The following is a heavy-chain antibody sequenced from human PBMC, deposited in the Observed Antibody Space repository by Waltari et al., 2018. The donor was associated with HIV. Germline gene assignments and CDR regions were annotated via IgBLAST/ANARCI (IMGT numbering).Heavy chain of an antibody. V-gene: IGHV3-66*01. CDR2: IYSGGST. Sequence: EVQLVESGGGLVQPGGSLGHTCAASGFTVSSHYLSWVRQAPGKGLAWVSVIYSGGSTYYADSVKGRFTISRDNSKNTLYLQMNSLRAEDTAVYYCARDWAHSSSWSRYYYHGMDVWGQGTMVTVSS. D-gene: IGHD6-13*01. J-gene: IGHJ6*02. CDR1: GFTVSSHY. CDR3: ARDWAHSSSWSRYYYHGMDV.